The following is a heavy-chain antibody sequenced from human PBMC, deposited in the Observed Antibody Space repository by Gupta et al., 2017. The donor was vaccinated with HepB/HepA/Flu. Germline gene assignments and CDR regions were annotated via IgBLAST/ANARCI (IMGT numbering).Heavy chain of an antibody. J-gene: IGHJ6*02. D-gene: IGHD1-1*01. CDR1: GYTFTSYD. Sequence: QVQLVQSGAEVKKPGASVKVSCKASGYTFTSYDINWVRQATGQGLEWMGWMNPNSGNTGYAQKFQGRVTMTRNTSISTAYMELSSLRSEDTAVYYCARLQGPNWQLDGGYYYYGMDVWGQGTTVTVSS. CDR2: MNPNSGNT. CDR3: ARLQGPNWQLDGGYYYYGMDV. V-gene: IGHV1-8*01.